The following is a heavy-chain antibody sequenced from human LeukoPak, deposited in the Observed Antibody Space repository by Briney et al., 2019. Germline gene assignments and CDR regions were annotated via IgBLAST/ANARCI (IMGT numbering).Heavy chain of an antibody. V-gene: IGHV3-48*03. D-gene: IGHD1-7*01. CDR3: ARGATDTTRWFDP. CDR1: GFTFSSYE. CDR2: ISISGSTI. Sequence: GGSLRLSCAASGFTFSSYEMNWVRQAPGKGLEWVSYISISGSTIYYADSVKGRFTISRDDAKNSLYLQMNNLRAEDTAIYYCARGATDTTRWFDPWGQGTLVTVSS. J-gene: IGHJ5*02.